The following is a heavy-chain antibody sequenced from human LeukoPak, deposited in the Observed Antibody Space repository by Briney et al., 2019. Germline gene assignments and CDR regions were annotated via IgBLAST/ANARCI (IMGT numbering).Heavy chain of an antibody. D-gene: IGHD2-21*02. CDR1: AFTLSSFA. J-gene: IGHJ4*02. Sequence: GGSLRLSCSASAFTLSSFAMHWVRQAPGKGLQYVSALSSNGGITYYVDSVKGRYTFSRDNSKNTLYLQMSGLRAEDTAVYYCVKGRRDCGGDCLAGYFDYWGQGALVTVSS. V-gene: IGHV3-64D*08. CDR3: VKGRRDCGGDCLAGYFDY. CDR2: LSSNGGIT.